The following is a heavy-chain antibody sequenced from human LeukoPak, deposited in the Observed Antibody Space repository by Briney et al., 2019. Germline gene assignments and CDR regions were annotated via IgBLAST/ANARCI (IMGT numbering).Heavy chain of an antibody. CDR3: ARASRDGLSAFYFDS. CDR1: GFTFGDYA. V-gene: IGHV3-49*04. Sequence: AGGSLRLSCTTSGFTFGDYAMSWVRQAPGKGLEWVSFIRSKPYGGTTESAASVRGRFTTSRDDSKSIAYLQMNSLQTEDTAVYYCARASRDGLSAFYFDSWGQGTLVTVSS. CDR2: IRSKPYGGTT. J-gene: IGHJ4*02. D-gene: IGHD5-24*01.